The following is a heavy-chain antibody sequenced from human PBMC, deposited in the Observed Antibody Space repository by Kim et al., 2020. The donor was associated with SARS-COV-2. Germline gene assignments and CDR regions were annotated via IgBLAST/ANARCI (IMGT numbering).Heavy chain of an antibody. CDR3: ARGHYTSSWYGTPNWFDP. CDR2: INHSGST. V-gene: IGHV4-34*01. Sequence: SETLSLTCAVYGGSFSGYYWSWIRQPPGKGLEWIGEINHSGSTNYNPSLKSRVTISVDTSKNQFSLKLSSVTAADTAVYYCARGHYTSSWYGTPNWFDP. D-gene: IGHD6-13*01. J-gene: IGHJ5*02. CDR1: GGSFSGYY.